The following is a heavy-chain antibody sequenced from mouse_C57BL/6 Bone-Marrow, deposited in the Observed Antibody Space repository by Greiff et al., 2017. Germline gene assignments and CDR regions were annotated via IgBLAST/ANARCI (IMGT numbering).Heavy chain of an antibody. V-gene: IGHV3-6*01. CDR1: GYSITSGYY. Sequence: EVQLQESGPGLVKPSQSLSLTCSVTGYSITSGYYWNWIRQFPGNKLEWMGYISYDGSNNYNPSLKNRISITRDTSKNQFFLKLNSVTTEDTATDYCASPLRYWYFDVGGTGTTVTVSS. J-gene: IGHJ1*03. CDR3: ASPLRYWYFDV. CDR2: ISYDGSN. D-gene: IGHD1-1*01.